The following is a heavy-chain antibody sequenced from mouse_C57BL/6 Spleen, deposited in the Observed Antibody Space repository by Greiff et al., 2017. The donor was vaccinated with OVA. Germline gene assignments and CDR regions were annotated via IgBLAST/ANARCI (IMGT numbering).Heavy chain of an antibody. D-gene: IGHD2-4*01. J-gene: IGHJ1*03. CDR1: GYSITSGYY. Sequence: EVKLQESGPGLVKPSQSLSLTCSVTGYSITSGYYWNWIRQFPGNKLEWMGYISYDGSNNYNPSLKNRISITRDTSKNQFFLKLNSVTTEDTATYYCASTLYYDYDGWYFDVWGTGTTVTVSS. CDR2: ISYDGSN. CDR3: ASTLYYDYDGWYFDV. V-gene: IGHV3-6*01.